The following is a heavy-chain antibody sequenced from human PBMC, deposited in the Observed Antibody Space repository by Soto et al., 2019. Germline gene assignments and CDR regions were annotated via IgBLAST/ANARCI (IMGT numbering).Heavy chain of an antibody. Sequence: GESLKTSCKGSGYSFTSYWISWVRQMPGKGLEWMGRIDPSDSYTNYSPSFQGHVTISADKSISTAYLQWSSLRAEDTAIYYCAKKVNSGPGSQYFDYWGQGTLVTVSS. CDR2: IDPSDSYT. J-gene: IGHJ4*02. D-gene: IGHD3-10*01. V-gene: IGHV5-10-1*01. CDR1: GYSFTSYW. CDR3: AKKVNSGPGSQYFDY.